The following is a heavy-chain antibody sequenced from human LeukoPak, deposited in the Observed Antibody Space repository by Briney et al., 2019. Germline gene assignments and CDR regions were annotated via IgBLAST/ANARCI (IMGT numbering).Heavy chain of an antibody. CDR3: ARDVGAATQTFSYGMDV. J-gene: IGHJ6*02. V-gene: IGHV3-33*01. D-gene: IGHD2-15*01. CDR2: VWYDGSNK. Sequence: GGSLRLSCAASGFTFSIFVIQWVRQAPGKGLEWVAIVWYDGSNKYYADSVKGRFTLSRDNSKNTLYLQMNSLRAEDTAVYYCARDVGAATQTFSYGMDVWSQGTTVTVSS. CDR1: GFTFSIFV.